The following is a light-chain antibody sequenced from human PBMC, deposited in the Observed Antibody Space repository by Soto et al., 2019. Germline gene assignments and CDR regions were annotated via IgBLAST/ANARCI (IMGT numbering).Light chain of an antibody. J-gene: IGKJ4*01. CDR3: QQYDNWPLT. Sequence: DIQMTQSPSSLSASVGDRVTITCQASQDISNYLNWYQQKPGKAPKLLIYDASNLETGVPSRFSGSGSGTDFTFTISSLQPEDIAVYYCQQYDNWPLTFGGGTKVDI. CDR2: DAS. V-gene: IGKV1-33*01. CDR1: QDISNY.